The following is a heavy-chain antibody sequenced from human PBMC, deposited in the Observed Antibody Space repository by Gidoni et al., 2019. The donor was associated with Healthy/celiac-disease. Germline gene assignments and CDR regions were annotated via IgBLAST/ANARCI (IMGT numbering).Heavy chain of an antibody. J-gene: IGHJ4*02. CDR1: GFTFSSYW. Sequence: EVQLVESGGGLVQPGGSLRLSCAASGFTFSSYWMSWVRQAPGKGLEWVANIKQDGSEKYYVDSVKGRFTISRDNAKNSLYLQMNSLRAEDTAVYYCARRGLGIGAGYFDYWGQGTLVTVSS. V-gene: IGHV3-7*05. CDR3: ARRGLGIGAGYFDY. CDR2: IKQDGSEK. D-gene: IGHD6-13*01.